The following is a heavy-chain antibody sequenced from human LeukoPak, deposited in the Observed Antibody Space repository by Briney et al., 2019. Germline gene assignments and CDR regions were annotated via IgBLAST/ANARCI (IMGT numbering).Heavy chain of an antibody. Sequence: PGGSLRLSCAASGFTFSGYAMSWVRQAPGKGLEWVSAISGSGGSTYYADSVKGRFTISRDNSKNTLYLQMNSLRAEDTAVYYCAKGVDYYDSSGYLGDYWGQGTLVTVSS. CDR3: AKGVDYYDSSGYLGDY. CDR1: GFTFSGYA. CDR2: ISGSGGST. D-gene: IGHD3-22*01. V-gene: IGHV3-23*01. J-gene: IGHJ4*02.